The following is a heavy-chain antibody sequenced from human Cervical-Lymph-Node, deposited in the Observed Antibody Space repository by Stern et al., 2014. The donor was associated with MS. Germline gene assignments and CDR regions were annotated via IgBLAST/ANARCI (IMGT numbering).Heavy chain of an antibody. J-gene: IGHJ5*02. V-gene: IGHV3-66*01. Sequence: EDQLVESGGTLVQPGGSLRLSCAASGSTVNSNYMTWVRQAPGKGLEWVSIFYSGISTYDAESVKGRFSFSIDNSKNTLFLHMNNLRVEDTAMYYCTREMAARRLDPWGQGTLVIVSA. CDR1: GSTVNSNY. D-gene: IGHD5-24*01. CDR3: TREMAARRLDP. CDR2: FYSGIST.